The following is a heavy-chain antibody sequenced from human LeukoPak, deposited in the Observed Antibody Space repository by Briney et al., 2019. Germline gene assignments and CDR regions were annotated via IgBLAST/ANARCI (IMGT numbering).Heavy chain of an antibody. J-gene: IGHJ5*02. V-gene: IGHV1-18*01. CDR2: ISAYNGNT. Sequence: ASVKVSCKASGYTFTSYGISWVRQAPGQGLEWMGWISAYNGNTNYAQKLQGRVTMTTDTFTSTAYMELRSLRSDDTAVYYCARDGIVVVVAATTINKNWFDPWGQGTLVTVSS. CDR1: GYTFTSYG. D-gene: IGHD2-15*01. CDR3: ARDGIVVVVAATTINKNWFDP.